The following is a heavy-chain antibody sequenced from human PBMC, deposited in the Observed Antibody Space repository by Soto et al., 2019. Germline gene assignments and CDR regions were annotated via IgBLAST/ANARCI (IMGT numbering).Heavy chain of an antibody. CDR2: TNTGGTT. D-gene: IGHD3-10*01. Sequence: EVQVLATGGGLIQPGGSLRLSCAASGFTVNSNYMSWVRQAPGEGLQWVSITNTGGTTYYADSVKGRFTVSRDNSKNTLYLHMNSLRAEDTAVYYCAKGVGFILAVWGQGTTVSVSS. CDR1: GFTVNSNY. J-gene: IGHJ6*02. V-gene: IGHV3-53*02. CDR3: AKGVGFILAV.